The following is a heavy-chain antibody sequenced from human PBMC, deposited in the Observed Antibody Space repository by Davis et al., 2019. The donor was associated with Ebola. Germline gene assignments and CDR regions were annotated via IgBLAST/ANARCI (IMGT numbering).Heavy chain of an antibody. D-gene: IGHD3-3*01. V-gene: IGHV4-30-2*01. Sequence: SETLSLTCAVSGGSINSGGYSWNWIRQPPGKGLEWIGLIYHSGSTYYNPSLKSRVTMSVGTSKDHFSLNVSSVTAADTAVYYCARRSFWSGMRDTNWFDPWGQGTLVSVSS. CDR1: GGSINSGGYS. CDR2: IYHSGST. CDR3: ARRSFWSGMRDTNWFDP. J-gene: IGHJ5*02.